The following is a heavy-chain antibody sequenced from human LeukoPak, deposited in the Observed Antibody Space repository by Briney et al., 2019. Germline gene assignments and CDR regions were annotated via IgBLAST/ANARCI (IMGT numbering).Heavy chain of an antibody. J-gene: IGHJ5*02. CDR1: GGTFSSYA. Sequence: ASVKVSCKASGGTFSSYAISWVRQAPGQGLEWMGGIIPIFGTANYARKFQGRVTITADESTSTAYMELSSLRSEDTAVYYCARRAQYRSSTSCEWWFDPWGQGTLVTVSS. D-gene: IGHD2-2*01. V-gene: IGHV1-69*13. CDR3: ARRAQYRSSTSCEWWFDP. CDR2: IIPIFGTA.